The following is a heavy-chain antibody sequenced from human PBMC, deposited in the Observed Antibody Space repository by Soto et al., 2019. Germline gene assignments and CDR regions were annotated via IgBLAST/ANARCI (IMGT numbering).Heavy chain of an antibody. CDR1: GFTFSTYS. D-gene: IGHD2-2*01. CDR3: ARNIQMGYCSSTSCLFDY. V-gene: IGHV3-48*02. Sequence: GGSLRLSCAASGFTFSTYSMHWVRQATGKGLEWLSYISSSSMNIYYAESVKGRFTISRDNAKNSLYLQMNSLRDEDTAVYYCARNIQMGYCSSTSCLFDYWGQGTLVTVSS. J-gene: IGHJ4*02. CDR2: ISSSSMNI.